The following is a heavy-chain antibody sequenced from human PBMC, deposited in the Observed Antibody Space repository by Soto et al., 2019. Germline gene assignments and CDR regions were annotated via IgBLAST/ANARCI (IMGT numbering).Heavy chain of an antibody. Sequence: PGGSLRLSCAASGFTFSSYAMSWVLQAPGKGLEWVSAISGSGGSTYYADSVKGRFTISRDNSKNTLYLQMNSLRAEHTAVYYCAKGQRLQLWLLAYWRQGTLVTVSS. CDR1: GFTFSSYA. CDR3: AKGQRLQLWLLAY. D-gene: IGHD5-18*01. V-gene: IGHV3-23*01. J-gene: IGHJ4*02. CDR2: ISGSGGST.